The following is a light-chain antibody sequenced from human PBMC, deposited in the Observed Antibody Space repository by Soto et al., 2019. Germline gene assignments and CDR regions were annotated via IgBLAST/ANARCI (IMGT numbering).Light chain of an antibody. CDR3: QQYDSSPVT. CDR2: GAS. CDR1: QSVSSSY. J-gene: IGKJ1*01. Sequence: EIVLTQSPGTLSLSPGERATLSCRASQSVSSSYLAWYQQKPDQAPRLLIYGASSRATGIPDRFSGSGSGTDFTLTISRLEPEDFGVYCCQQYDSSPVTFGQGTKVEI. V-gene: IGKV3-20*01.